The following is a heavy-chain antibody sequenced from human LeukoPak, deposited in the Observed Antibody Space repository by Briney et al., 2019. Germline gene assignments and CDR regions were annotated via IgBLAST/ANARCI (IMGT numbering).Heavy chain of an antibody. J-gene: IGHJ3*02. Sequence: GGSLRLSCAASGFTFSTYGLHWVRQAPGKGLEWVAVTSYDGSRKHYADSVKGRFTISRDNSKNTLYLQMNSLGAEDTAVYYCAKGGYYDSSAATFDIWGQGTMVTVSS. CDR3: AKGGYYDSSAATFDI. CDR2: TSYDGSRK. D-gene: IGHD3-22*01. V-gene: IGHV3-30*18. CDR1: GFTFSTYG.